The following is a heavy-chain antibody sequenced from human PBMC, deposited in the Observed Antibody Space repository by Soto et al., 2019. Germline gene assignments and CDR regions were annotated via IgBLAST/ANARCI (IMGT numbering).Heavy chain of an antibody. D-gene: IGHD2-2*01. Sequence: EVQVLESGGDLIQPGGSLRLSCAASGFTFRTYAMSWVRQAPGKGLQWVSAISDTGADTWYADSVKGRFAISRDNSMSTLYLQTSSLRAEDTAVYYCVKGSADGRTYYFDHWGQGTLVTVSS. V-gene: IGHV3-23*01. CDR2: ISDTGADT. CDR1: GFTFRTYA. CDR3: VKGSADGRTYYFDH. J-gene: IGHJ4*02.